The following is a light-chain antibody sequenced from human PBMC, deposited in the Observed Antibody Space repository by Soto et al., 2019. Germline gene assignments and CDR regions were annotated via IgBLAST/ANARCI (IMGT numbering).Light chain of an antibody. CDR2: EVT. Sequence: QSALTQPASVSGSPGQSITISCTGTRRDVGGYNYVSWYQQYPGKSPKLLIYEVTHRPSGVSNRFSGSKSGHTASLTVSGLRAEDEATYYCSSYAGSEFLVFGGGTQLTVL. CDR1: RRDVGGYNY. CDR3: SSYAGSEFLV. V-gene: IGLV2-14*01. J-gene: IGLJ7*01.